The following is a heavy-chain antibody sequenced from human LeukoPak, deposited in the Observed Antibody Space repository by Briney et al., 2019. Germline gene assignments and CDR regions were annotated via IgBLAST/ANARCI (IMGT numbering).Heavy chain of an antibody. CDR1: GGSISSGDYY. D-gene: IGHD5-18*01. V-gene: IGHV4-30-4*01. J-gene: IGHJ4*02. CDR2: IYYSGST. Sequence: PSETLSLTCTVSGGSISSGDYYWSWIRQPPGKGLEWIGYIYYSGSTYYNPSLKSRVTISVDTSKNQFSLKLSSVTAADTAVYYCARDGYSYGYSFDYWGQGTLVTVSS. CDR3: ARDGYSYGYSFDY.